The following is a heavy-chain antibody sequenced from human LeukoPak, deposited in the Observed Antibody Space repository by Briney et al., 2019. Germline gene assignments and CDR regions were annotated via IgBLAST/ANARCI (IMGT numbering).Heavy chain of an antibody. D-gene: IGHD2-21*01. V-gene: IGHV4-39*01. CDR2: VYYSGST. CDR3: ANSPLGWRGFYY. CDR1: GGSISSSTDY. Sequence: SETLSLTCIVSGGSISSSTDYWGWIRQPPGKGLEWIGNVYYSGSTYYNPSLKSRVTISVDTSKNQFSLKLHSVTAADTAVYFCANSPLGWRGFYYWGQGALVTVSS. J-gene: IGHJ4*02.